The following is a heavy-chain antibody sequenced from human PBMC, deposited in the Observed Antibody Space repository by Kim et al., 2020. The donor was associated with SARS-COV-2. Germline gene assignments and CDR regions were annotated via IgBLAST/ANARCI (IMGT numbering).Heavy chain of an antibody. J-gene: IGHJ3*02. V-gene: IGHV5-51*01. CDR1: GYSFTSYW. CDR3: ARPTTDYDYVWGSYRTGDAFDI. Sequence: GESLKISCKGSGYSFTSYWIGWVRQMPGKGLEWMGIIYPGDSDTRYSPSFQGQVTISADKSISTAYLQWSSLKASDTAMYYCARPTTDYDYVWGSYRTGDAFDIWGQGTMVTVSS. D-gene: IGHD3-16*02. CDR2: IYPGDSDT.